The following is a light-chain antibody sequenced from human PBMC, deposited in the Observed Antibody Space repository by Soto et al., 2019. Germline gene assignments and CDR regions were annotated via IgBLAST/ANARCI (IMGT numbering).Light chain of an antibody. CDR3: RQYGRSLGFA. CDR2: GAS. J-gene: IGKJ4*01. V-gene: IGKV3-20*01. CDR1: QSVSSNF. Sequence: EVVLTQSPCTLSLSPGERATLSCRARQSVSSNFLAWYQEKPGQAPRLHIYGASSRATGIPDRFSGSGSGTDFTLTISRLEPEDFAVYYCRQYGRSLGFAFGGGTNADI.